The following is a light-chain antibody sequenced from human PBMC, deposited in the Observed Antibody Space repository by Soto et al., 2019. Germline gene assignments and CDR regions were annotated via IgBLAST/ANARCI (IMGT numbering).Light chain of an antibody. V-gene: IGKV3-15*01. CDR2: GAS. J-gene: IGKJ1*01. CDR3: QQYNNWPT. Sequence: EIVLTQTPGTLSLSPGERATLSCRASQSVSSSYLAWYQQKPGQAPRLLIYGASTRATGIPARFSGSGSGTEFTLTISSLQSEDFAVYYCQQYNNWPTFGQGSMVDVK. CDR1: QSVSSSY.